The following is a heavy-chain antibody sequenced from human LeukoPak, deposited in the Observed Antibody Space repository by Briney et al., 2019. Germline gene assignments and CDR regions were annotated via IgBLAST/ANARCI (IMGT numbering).Heavy chain of an antibody. J-gene: IGHJ4*02. CDR3: AKGHFGAGHY. CDR2: ITGDGDTT. V-gene: IGHV3-43*02. CDR1: GFTFGDYN. Sequence: GGSLRLSCAASGFTFGDYNMHWFRQPPGKGLQWVSLITGDGDTTSYAGSVKGRFTISRDNIKNSLYLHMNSLRDEDTALYYCAKGHFGAGHYWGQGTLVTVSS. D-gene: IGHD3-3*01.